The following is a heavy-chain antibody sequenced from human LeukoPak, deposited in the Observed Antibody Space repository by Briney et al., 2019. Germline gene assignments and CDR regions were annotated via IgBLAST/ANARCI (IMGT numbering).Heavy chain of an antibody. J-gene: IGHJ4*02. CDR2: ISHGGST. CDR3: ARATVTTEGDYFDY. Sequence: SETLSLTCTVSGYSISSGYFWGWIRQPPGKGLGWIGTISHGGSTYYNPSLKSRVTISVDTSKNQFSLNLSSVTAADTAVFYCARATVTTEGDYFDYWGQGTLVTVSS. CDR1: GYSISSGYF. D-gene: IGHD4-17*01. V-gene: IGHV4-38-2*02.